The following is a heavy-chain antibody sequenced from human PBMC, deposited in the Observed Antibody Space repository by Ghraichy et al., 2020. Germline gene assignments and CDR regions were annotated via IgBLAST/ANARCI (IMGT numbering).Heavy chain of an antibody. D-gene: IGHD3-3*01. CDR3: AREDDFVGVVSL. CDR1: GYTFVNYG. J-gene: IGHJ4*02. Sequence: ASVKVSCKASGYTFVNYGMTWVRQAPGQGLEWMGWINTNTGNPVYAQAFTGRFVFSLDTSVNTAYLQISSLRPDDTAVYYCAREDDFVGVVSLWGQGTLVTVSS. V-gene: IGHV7-4-1*02. CDR2: INTNTGNP.